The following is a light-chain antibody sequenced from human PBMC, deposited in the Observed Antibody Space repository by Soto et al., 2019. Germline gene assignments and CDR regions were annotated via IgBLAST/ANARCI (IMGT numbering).Light chain of an antibody. Sequence: QSALTQPASVSGSPGQSITISCTGTTSDFGIYDRVSWYQQHPGKAPTLMMKDVSNRHSGVSDRFSGSKSGDTASLTISGLQAEDEADYYCSSFTSSSTWVFGGGTKLTVL. CDR1: TSDFGIYDR. CDR2: DVS. CDR3: SSFTSSSTWV. J-gene: IGLJ3*02. V-gene: IGLV2-14*03.